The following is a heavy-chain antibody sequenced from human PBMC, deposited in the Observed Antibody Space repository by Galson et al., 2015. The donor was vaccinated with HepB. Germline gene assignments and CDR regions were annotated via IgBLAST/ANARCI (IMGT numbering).Heavy chain of an antibody. CDR1: GFTFSSCG. D-gene: IGHD3-10*01. V-gene: IGHV3-30*18. CDR2: ISFDGSNK. J-gene: IGHJ6*02. Sequence: SLRLSCAASGFTFSSCGMHWVRQAPGKGLEWVAVISFDGSNKFYVDSVKGRFTISRDNSKNTLYLQMNSLRAEDTAVYYCAKDISSYYYGSGLSYYYGLDVWGQGTTVSVSS. CDR3: AKDISSYYYGSGLSYYYGLDV.